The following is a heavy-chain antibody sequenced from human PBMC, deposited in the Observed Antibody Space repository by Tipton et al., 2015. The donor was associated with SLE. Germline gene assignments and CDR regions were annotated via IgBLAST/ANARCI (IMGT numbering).Heavy chain of an antibody. CDR3: ARPSPYCGGDCFFDH. Sequence: GEALGSGGYFWGWIRQPPGKGLEWIGGVYYGGNTYYSPSLKSRVTIFVDTSRNQFSLRLNSVTAADTAMYYCARPSPYCGGDCFFDHWGQGILVTVSS. D-gene: IGHD2-21*01. J-gene: IGHJ4*02. V-gene: IGHV4-39*01. CDR1: GEALGSGGYF. CDR2: VYYGGNT.